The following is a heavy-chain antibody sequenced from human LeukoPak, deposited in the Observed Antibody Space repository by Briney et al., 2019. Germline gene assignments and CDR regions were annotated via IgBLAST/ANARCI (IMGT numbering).Heavy chain of an antibody. D-gene: IGHD6-13*01. V-gene: IGHV1-2*02. CDR1: GYTFTGYY. CDR2: INPNSGGT. CDR3: ARVQGGSSWYHSYYYYYMDV. Sequence: ASVKVSCKASGYTFTGYYMHWVRQAPGQGLEWMGWINPNSGGTNYAQKFQGRVTMTRDTSISTAYMELSRLRSDDTAVYYCARVQGGSSWYHSYYYYYMDVWGKGTTVTVSS. J-gene: IGHJ6*03.